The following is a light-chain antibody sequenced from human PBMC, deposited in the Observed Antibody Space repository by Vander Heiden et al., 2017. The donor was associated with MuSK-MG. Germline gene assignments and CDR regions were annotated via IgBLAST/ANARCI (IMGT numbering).Light chain of an antibody. CDR1: SGDVGGYNY. V-gene: IGLV2-11*01. J-gene: IGLJ3*02. CDR3: CSSGGSYTLV. Sequence: QPALTQPRSVSGSPGQSVTISCTRASGDVGGYNYFSWYRQHPGTAPIRSIYDVTKRPSEVPDRFSGSKSGNTESLTISGLQTEDEAYYDCCSSGGSYTLVFGGGTKLTVL. CDR2: DVT.